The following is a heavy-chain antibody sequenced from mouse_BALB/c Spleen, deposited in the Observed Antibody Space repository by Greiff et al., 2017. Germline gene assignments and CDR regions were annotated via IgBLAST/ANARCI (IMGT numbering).Heavy chain of an antibody. V-gene: IGHV5-12-2*01. CDR1: GFTFSSYT. J-gene: IGHJ4*01. D-gene: IGHD2-14*01. CDR2: ISNGGGST. CDR3: ARHRYDFHYAMDY. Sequence: EVMLVESGGGLVQPGGSLTLSCAASGFTFSSYTMSWVRQTPEKRLEWVAYISNGGGSTYYPDTVKGRFTISSDNAKNTLYLQMSSLKSEDTAMYYCARHRYDFHYAMDYWGQGTSVTVSS.